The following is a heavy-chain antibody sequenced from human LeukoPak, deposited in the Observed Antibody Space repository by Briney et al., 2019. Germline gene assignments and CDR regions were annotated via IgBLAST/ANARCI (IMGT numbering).Heavy chain of an antibody. CDR3: ATSWQWLVNSFDY. CDR1: GGTFSSYA. Sequence: ASVKVSCKASGGTFSSYAISWVRQAPGQGLEWMGGIIPIFGTADYAQKFQGRVTITADESTSTAYMELSSLRSEDTAVYYCATSWQWLVNSFDYWGQGTLVTVSS. V-gene: IGHV1-69*13. J-gene: IGHJ4*02. CDR2: IIPIFGTA. D-gene: IGHD6-19*01.